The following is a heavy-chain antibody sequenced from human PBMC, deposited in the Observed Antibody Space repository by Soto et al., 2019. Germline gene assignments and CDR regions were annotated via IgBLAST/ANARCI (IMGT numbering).Heavy chain of an antibody. J-gene: IGHJ6*03. CDR3: AHQSRNYGDYPYYMDV. CDR2: ISGSGGST. D-gene: IGHD4-17*01. V-gene: IGHV3-23*01. CDR1: GFTFSSYA. Sequence: GGSLRLSCAASGFTFSSYAMSWVRQAPGKGLEWVSAISGSGGSTYYADTVKGRFTIYRDNSKNTLYLQMNSLRAEDTAVYYCAHQSRNYGDYPYYMDVWGKGTTVTVSS.